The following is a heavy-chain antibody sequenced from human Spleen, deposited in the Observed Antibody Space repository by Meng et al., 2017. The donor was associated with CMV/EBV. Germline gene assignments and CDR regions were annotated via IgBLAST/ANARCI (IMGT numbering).Heavy chain of an antibody. Sequence: SETLSLTCTVSGGSISSSSYYWGWIRQPPGKGLEWIGNIYYSGSTNYNPSLKSRVTISVDTSKNQFSLKLSSVTAADTAVYYCARGGPLIDYYDYFDYWGQGTLVTVSS. CDR3: ARGGPLIDYYDYFDY. CDR2: IYYSGST. J-gene: IGHJ4*02. V-gene: IGHV4-39*07. CDR1: GGSISSSSYY. D-gene: IGHD3-22*01.